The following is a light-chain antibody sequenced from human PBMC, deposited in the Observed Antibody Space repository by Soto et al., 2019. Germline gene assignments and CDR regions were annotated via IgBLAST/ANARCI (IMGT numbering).Light chain of an antibody. CDR2: DAS. CDR1: QSVSRY. CDR3: QQRSTWPYT. V-gene: IGKV3-11*01. J-gene: IGKJ2*01. Sequence: EIVLTQSPATLSLSPGERATLSCRASQSVSRYLAWYQQKPGQAPRLLIFDASTRATGIPARFSGSGSGTEFTLTISSLEPEDFAVYYCQQRSTWPYTFGQGTKVEIK.